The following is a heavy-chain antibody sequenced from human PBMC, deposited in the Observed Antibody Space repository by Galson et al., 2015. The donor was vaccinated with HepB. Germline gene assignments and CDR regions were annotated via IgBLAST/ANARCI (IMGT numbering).Heavy chain of an antibody. CDR3: AREAVGYCSGGSCYSGWFDP. Sequence: TLSLTCTVSGGSISSSSYYWGWIRQPPGKGLEWIGSIYYSGSTYYNPSRKSRVTISVDTSKNQFSLKLSSVTAADTAVYYCAREAVGYCSGGSCYSGWFDPWGQGTLVTVSS. D-gene: IGHD2-15*01. CDR2: IYYSGST. CDR1: GGSISSSSYY. V-gene: IGHV4-39*07. J-gene: IGHJ5*02.